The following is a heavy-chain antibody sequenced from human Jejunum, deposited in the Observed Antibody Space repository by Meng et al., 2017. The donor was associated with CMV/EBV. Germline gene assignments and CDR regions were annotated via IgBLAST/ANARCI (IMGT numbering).Heavy chain of an antibody. V-gene: IGHV4-59*01. D-gene: IGHD6-19*01. CDR2: IFYSGST. CDR1: GGSISRYS. CDR3: ARASGWYFCDY. J-gene: IGHJ4*02. Sequence: CTVSGGSISRYSSPWIRQPPGKGLAWIGYIFYSGSTHYNPSLKSRVTISVDTSKNQFSLNLSSVTAADTAVYYCARASGWYFCDYWGQGTLVTVSS.